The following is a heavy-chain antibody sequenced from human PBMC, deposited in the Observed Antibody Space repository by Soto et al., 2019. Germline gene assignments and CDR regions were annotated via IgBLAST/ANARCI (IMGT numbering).Heavy chain of an antibody. CDR1: GGYVSSGSYY. CDR3: ARDRAVVVITTPYYYGMDV. Sequence: SETLSLTCTVSGGYVSSGSYYWSWIRQPPGKGLEWIGYIYYSGSTNYNPSLKSRVTISVDTSKNQFSLKLSSVTAADTAVYYCARDRAVVVITTPYYYGMDVWGQGTTVTISS. V-gene: IGHV4-61*01. J-gene: IGHJ6*02. D-gene: IGHD3-22*01. CDR2: IYYSGST.